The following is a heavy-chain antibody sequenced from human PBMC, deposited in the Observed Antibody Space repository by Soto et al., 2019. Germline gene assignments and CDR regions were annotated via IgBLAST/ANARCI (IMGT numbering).Heavy chain of an antibody. CDR3: AKSRSKNFDCSGGSCYGTSFDY. V-gene: IGHV3-23*01. CDR1: GFTFTTYT. Sequence: PGGSLRLSCAASGFTFTTYTMSWVRQAPGKGLEWVSVISGSGGSTSYADSVQGRFTISRDNSKNTLYLQMNSLRAEDTAVYYCAKSRSKNFDCSGGSCYGTSFDYWGQGTLVTVSS. CDR2: ISGSGGST. J-gene: IGHJ4*02. D-gene: IGHD2-15*01.